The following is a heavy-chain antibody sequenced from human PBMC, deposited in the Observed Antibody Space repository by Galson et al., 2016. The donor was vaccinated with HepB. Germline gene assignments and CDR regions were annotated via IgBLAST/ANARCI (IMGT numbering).Heavy chain of an antibody. D-gene: IGHD4-17*01. CDR3: ARVSHTRYGDYFDY. CDR2: IIPIFGTT. V-gene: IGHV1-69*13. J-gene: IGHJ4*02. CDR1: GGLFNTYA. Sequence: SVKVSCKASGGLFNTYAISWVRQAPGQGLESMGGIIPIFGTTNYAQKFQGRVTITADESTSTVYMELISLRSEDPAVYYCARVSHTRYGDYFDYWGQGTLVTVSS.